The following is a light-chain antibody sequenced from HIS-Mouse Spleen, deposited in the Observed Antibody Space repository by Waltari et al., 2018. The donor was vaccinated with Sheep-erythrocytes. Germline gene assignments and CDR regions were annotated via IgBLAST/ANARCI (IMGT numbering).Light chain of an antibody. J-gene: IGLJ1*01. CDR2: DVS. V-gene: IGLV2-11*01. Sequence: QAALTQPHSVSGPPSQAVTISCTATRRDVGGYNYVSWYHQHPGKAPKRMIYDVSKRPSVVPDRCSGSKSGNTASLTSSGLQAEDEADYYCCSYAGSYNHVFATGTKVTVL. CDR3: CSYAGSYNHV. CDR1: RRDVGGYNY.